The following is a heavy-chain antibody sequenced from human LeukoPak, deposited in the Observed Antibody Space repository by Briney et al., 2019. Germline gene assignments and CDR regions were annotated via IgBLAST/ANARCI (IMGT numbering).Heavy chain of an antibody. J-gene: IGHJ4*02. CDR3: ARAVTGDLFDY. V-gene: IGHV3-7*01. D-gene: IGHD7-27*01. Sequence: GGSLRLSCAAYGSTFSSNWMSWVRQAPGKGLEWVANIKQDGSEKYYVDSVKGRFTISRDNAKNSLYLQMNSLRAEDTAVYYCARAVTGDLFDYWGQGTLVTVSS. CDR2: IKQDGSEK. CDR1: GSTFSSNW.